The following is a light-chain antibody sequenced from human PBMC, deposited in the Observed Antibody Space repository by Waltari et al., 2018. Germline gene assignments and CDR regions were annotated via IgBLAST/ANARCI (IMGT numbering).Light chain of an antibody. CDR3: QQYDNPTFT. V-gene: IGKV1-33*01. CDR1: QDISKY. CDR2: EAS. J-gene: IGKJ3*01. Sequence: DVQMTQSPSSLSASVGDRVTVTCQASQDISKYLNWYQQKPGQAPKLLIYEASNLETGVPSRFSGSGSGTDFTFTISSLQPEDTGIYYCQQYDNPTFTFGPGTKVNIK.